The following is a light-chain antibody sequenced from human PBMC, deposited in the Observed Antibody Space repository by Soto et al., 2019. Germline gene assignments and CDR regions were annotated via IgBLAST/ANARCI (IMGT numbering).Light chain of an antibody. CDR2: KAY. CDR1: QSISSW. J-gene: IGKJ4*02. CDR3: QQYNSNPLT. V-gene: IGKV1-5*03. Sequence: DIQMTQSPSTLSASVGDRVTITCRASQSISSWWAWYQQKSGKVRKLLIYKAYSLESGVRSRFSGSGSGTEFTLTISSLQPDDFATYYCQQYNSNPLTFGCGTKVEIK.